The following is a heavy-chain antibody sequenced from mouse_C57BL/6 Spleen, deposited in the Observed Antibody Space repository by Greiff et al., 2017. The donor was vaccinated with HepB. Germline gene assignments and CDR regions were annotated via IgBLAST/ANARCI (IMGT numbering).Heavy chain of an antibody. Sequence: QVQLQQSGAELVRPGASVKLSCKASGYTFTDYYINWVKQRPGQGLEWIARIYPGSGNTYYNEKFKGKATLTAEKSSSTAYMQLSSLTSADSAVYFCAREDYGSSYYFDDWGQGTTLTVSS. D-gene: IGHD1-1*01. V-gene: IGHV1-76*01. J-gene: IGHJ2*01. CDR1: GYTFTDYY. CDR3: AREDYGSSYYFDD. CDR2: IYPGSGNT.